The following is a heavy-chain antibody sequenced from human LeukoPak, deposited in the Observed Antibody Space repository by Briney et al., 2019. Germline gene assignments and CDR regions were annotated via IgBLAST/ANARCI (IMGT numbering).Heavy chain of an antibody. CDR1: GYTFTSYG. J-gene: IGHJ6*02. D-gene: IGHD3-22*01. V-gene: IGHV1-18*01. CDR3: ARDDNYYDSSGYPPGFWYYYGMDV. Sequence: ASVKVSCKASGYTFTSYGISWVRQAPGQGLEWMGWISAYNGNTNYAQKLQGRVTMTTDTSTSTAYMELRSLRSDDTAVYYCARDDNYYDSSGYPPGFWYYYGMDVWGQGTTVTVSS. CDR2: ISAYNGNT.